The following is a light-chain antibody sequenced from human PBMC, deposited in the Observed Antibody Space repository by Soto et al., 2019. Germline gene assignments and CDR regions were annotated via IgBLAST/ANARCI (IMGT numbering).Light chain of an antibody. CDR2: EVN. CDR1: SSDVGAYSS. V-gene: IGLV2-8*01. CDR3: NSHGGSNNFWV. J-gene: IGLJ3*02. Sequence: QSALTQPPSASGSPGQSVTISCTGTSSDVGAYSSVSWYQQHPGKAPRLMIYEVNKRPSGVPDRFAGSKSGNAASLTVSGLQAEDEADYYCNSHGGSNNFWVFGGGTKVTVL.